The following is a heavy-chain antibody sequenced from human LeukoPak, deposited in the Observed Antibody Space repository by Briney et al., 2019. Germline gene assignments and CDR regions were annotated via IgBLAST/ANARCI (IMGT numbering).Heavy chain of an antibody. CDR3: ARDRREAYYDIFTAPKY. D-gene: IGHD3-9*01. V-gene: IGHV1-18*01. Sequence: ASVKVSFKASGYTFTSYGISWVRRAPGQGLEWMGWISTYNGNTNYAQNLQARVTMTTDTSTSTAYMELRSLRSDDTAVYYCARDRREAYYDIFTAPKYWGQGTLVTVSS. J-gene: IGHJ4*02. CDR2: ISTYNGNT. CDR1: GYTFTSYG.